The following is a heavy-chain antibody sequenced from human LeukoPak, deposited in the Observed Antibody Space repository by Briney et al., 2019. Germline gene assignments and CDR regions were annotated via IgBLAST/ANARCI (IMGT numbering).Heavy chain of an antibody. J-gene: IGHJ3*02. CDR3: AGGTTNTKGAFDM. D-gene: IGHD2-8*01. CDR2: INPSGSST. V-gene: IGHV1-46*01. Sequence: ASVKVSCKASGYTFTNYYIHWVRQAPGHGLEWMGIINPSGSSTSYAQKFQGRATMTRDTSTSTVYMELSSLRSEDTAVYYCAGGTTNTKGAFDMWGQGTMVTVSS. CDR1: GYTFTNYY.